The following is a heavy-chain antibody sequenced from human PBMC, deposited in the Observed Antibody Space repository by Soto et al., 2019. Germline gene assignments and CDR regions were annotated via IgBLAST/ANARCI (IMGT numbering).Heavy chain of an antibody. V-gene: IGHV5-51*01. D-gene: IGHD3-22*01. CDR2: IYPGDSDT. J-gene: IGHJ4*02. CDR3: ARTGRYYDSSGSGPDY. CDR1: GYSFTSYW. Sequence: GESLKISCKGSGYSFTSYWIGWVRQMPGKGLEWMGIIYPGDSDTRYSPSFQGQVTISADKSISTAYLQWSSLKASDTAMYYCARTGRYYDSSGSGPDYWGQGTLVTVSS.